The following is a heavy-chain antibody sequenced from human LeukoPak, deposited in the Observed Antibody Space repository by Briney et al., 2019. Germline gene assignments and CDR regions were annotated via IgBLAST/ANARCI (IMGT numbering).Heavy chain of an antibody. V-gene: IGHV3-7*01. CDR2: INQDGSEK. J-gene: IGHJ4*02. CDR1: GFSFSSYW. D-gene: IGHD1-26*01. CDR3: ARDKIVGATYFDY. Sequence: GGSLRLSCAVSGFSFSSYWMSWVRQAPGKGLEWVANINQDGSEKYYVDSLKGRFTISRDNAKNTLYLQLNNLRAEDTAVYYCARDKIVGATYFDYWGQGTLVTVSS.